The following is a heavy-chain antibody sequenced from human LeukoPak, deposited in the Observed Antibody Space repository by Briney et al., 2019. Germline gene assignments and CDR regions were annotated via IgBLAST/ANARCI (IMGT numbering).Heavy chain of an antibody. D-gene: IGHD4-17*01. V-gene: IGHV3-23*01. Sequence: GGSLRLSCAASGFTFSSYTMSWVRQAPGKGLEWVSGISGSGGSTVYVDSVKGRFTISRDTAKNSLYLQMNSLRAEDTAVYSCARGDYGDYWNYYYMDVWGKGTTVTVSS. CDR2: ISGSGGST. J-gene: IGHJ6*03. CDR3: ARGDYGDYWNYYYMDV. CDR1: GFTFSSYT.